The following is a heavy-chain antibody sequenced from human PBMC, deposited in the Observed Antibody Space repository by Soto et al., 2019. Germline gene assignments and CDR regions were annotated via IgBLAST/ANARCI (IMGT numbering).Heavy chain of an antibody. CDR2: ISGSGGIT. V-gene: IGHV3-23*01. J-gene: IGHJ6*02. CDR3: EKGIPDHGRYYYYSMDV. D-gene: IGHD2-21*01. CDR1: GFTFSSYA. Sequence: PGGSLRLSCAASGFTFSSYAMGWVRQAPGKGLDWVSVISGSGGITYSADSVKGRFTISRDNSKNILYLQMNSLRAEATDVYYCEKGIPDHGRYYYYSMDVWAQGTEV.